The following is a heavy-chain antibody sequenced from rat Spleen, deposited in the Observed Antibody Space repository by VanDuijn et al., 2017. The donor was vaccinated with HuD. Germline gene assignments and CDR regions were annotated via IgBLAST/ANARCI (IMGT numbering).Heavy chain of an antibody. CDR3: TTYGGLRNWFAY. V-gene: IGHV5-27*01. D-gene: IGHD4-1*01. CDR1: GLTFTDHD. CDR2: IGPGDGRL. Sequence: EMQLVESGGGLVQPGRSLKLSCAASGLTFTDHDMAWVRQAPTKGLEWVALIGPGDGRLYYRDSVKGRFTVSRDDAKSTLYLQMDSLRSEDTATYYCTTYGGLRNWFAYWGQGTLVIVSS. J-gene: IGHJ3*01.